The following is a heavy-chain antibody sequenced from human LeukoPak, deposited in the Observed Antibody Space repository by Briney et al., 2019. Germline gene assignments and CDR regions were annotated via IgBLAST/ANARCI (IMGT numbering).Heavy chain of an antibody. CDR1: GFTFRNYA. CDR3: AKALSGSYFDDAFDI. Sequence: PGGSLRLSCAASGFTFRNYAMNWVRQAPGKGLEWVSGITGSGGNTHYADSVKGRFTISRDNSNNTLYLQMNSLRAEDTAVYYCAKALSGSYFDDAFDIWGQGTMVTVSS. V-gene: IGHV3-23*01. CDR2: ITGSGGNT. D-gene: IGHD1-26*01. J-gene: IGHJ3*02.